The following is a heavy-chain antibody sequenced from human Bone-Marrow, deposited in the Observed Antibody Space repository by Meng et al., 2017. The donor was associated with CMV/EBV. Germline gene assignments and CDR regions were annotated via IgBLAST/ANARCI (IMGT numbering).Heavy chain of an antibody. CDR1: RFTFSSYE. CDR2: ISSSGLTI. CDR3: AGAPQGRIVVVPAATDGMDV. V-gene: IGHV3-48*03. D-gene: IGHD2-2*01. Sequence: GESLKISCAASRFTFSSYEMNWVRQAPGKGLEWVSYISSSGLTIYYADSVRGRFTISRDNAKNSLYLQMNSLRAEDTALYYCAGAPQGRIVVVPAATDGMDVWGQGTTVTVSS. J-gene: IGHJ6*02.